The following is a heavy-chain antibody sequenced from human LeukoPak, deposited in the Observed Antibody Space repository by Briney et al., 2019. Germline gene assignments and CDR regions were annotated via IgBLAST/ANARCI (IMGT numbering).Heavy chain of an antibody. CDR2: ISAYNGNT. V-gene: IGHV1-18*01. CDR3: ARAPFWELPPIPDY. D-gene: IGHD1-26*01. CDR1: GYTFTSYG. J-gene: IGHJ4*02. Sequence: ASVKVSYKASGYTFTSYGISWVRQAPGQGLEWMGWISAYNGNTNYAQKLQGRVTMTTDTSTSTAYMELRSLRSDDTAVYYCARAPFWELPPIPDYWGQGTLVTVSS.